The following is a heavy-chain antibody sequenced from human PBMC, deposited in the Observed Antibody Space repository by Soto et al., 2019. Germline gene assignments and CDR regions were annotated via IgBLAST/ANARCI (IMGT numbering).Heavy chain of an antibody. J-gene: IGHJ4*02. V-gene: IGHV3-23*01. CDR1: GIEFSNYA. Sequence: EVQLLESGGGLVQPGGSLRLSCVGSGIEFSNYAMSWVRQAPGKGLEWVSIVSASGRSRYHADSVKGRFTISRDNSKNTLYLHMTNLRAEDTAVYYCAKDGNWLDVYYDVWGQGTPVTGSS. CDR2: VSASGRSR. D-gene: IGHD3-16*01. CDR3: AKDGNWLDVYYDV.